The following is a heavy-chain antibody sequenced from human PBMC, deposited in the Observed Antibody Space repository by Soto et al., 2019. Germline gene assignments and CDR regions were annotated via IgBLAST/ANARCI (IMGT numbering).Heavy chain of an antibody. D-gene: IGHD3-3*01. V-gene: IGHV1-69*13. CDR2: IIPIFGTA. J-gene: IGHJ3*02. CDR1: GGTFSSYA. Sequence: ASVKVSCKASGGTFSSYAISWVRQAPGQGLEWMGGIIPIFGTANYAQKFQGRVTITADESTSTAYMELSSLRSEDTAVYYCARDRYKIFGVGDAFDIWGQGTMVTVSS. CDR3: ARDRYKIFGVGDAFDI.